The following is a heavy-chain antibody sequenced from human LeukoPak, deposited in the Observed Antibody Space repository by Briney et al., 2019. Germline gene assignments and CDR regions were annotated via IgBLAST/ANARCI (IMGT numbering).Heavy chain of an antibody. Sequence: GGSLRLSCAASGFTVSSNYMSWVRQAPGKGLEWVSVIYSGGSTYYADSVKGRFTISRDNSKNTLYLQMNSLRAEDTAVYYCARVIAAAGSDAFDIWAKGQWSPSLQ. CDR1: GFTVSSNY. D-gene: IGHD6-13*01. CDR3: ARVIAAAGSDAFDI. V-gene: IGHV3-53*01. CDR2: IYSGGST. J-gene: IGHJ3*02.